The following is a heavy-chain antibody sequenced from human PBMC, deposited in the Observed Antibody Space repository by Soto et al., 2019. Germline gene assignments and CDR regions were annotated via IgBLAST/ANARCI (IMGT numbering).Heavy chain of an antibody. Sequence: QVQLVQSGDEVKKPGASVKVSCKASGYSFVNYGIAWVRQAPGQGLEWMGWISPYTGNTHSATKVQGRLTMTTETSTITAYMELGSLTSNDTAVYYCAMVENYVTPTTQDVWGQGTTVTVSS. J-gene: IGHJ6*02. CDR3: AMVENYVTPTTQDV. V-gene: IGHV1-18*01. CDR1: GYSFVNYG. CDR2: ISPYTGNT. D-gene: IGHD3-16*01.